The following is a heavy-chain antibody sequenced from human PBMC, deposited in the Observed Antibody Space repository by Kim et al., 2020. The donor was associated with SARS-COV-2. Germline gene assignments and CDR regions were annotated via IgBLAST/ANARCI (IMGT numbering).Heavy chain of an antibody. Sequence: SETLSLTCTVSGGSISSGGYYWSWIRQHPGKGLEWIGYIYYSGSTYYNPSLKSRVTISVDTSKNQFSLKLSSVTAADTAVYYCARVLVFPVGATNFDYWGQGTLVTVSS. CDR1: GGSISSGGYY. D-gene: IGHD1-26*01. CDR3: ARVLVFPVGATNFDY. V-gene: IGHV4-31*03. J-gene: IGHJ4*02. CDR2: IYYSGST.